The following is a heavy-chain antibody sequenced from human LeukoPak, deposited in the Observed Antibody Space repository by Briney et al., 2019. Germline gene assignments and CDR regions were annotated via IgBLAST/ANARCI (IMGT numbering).Heavy chain of an antibody. Sequence: ASVKVSCKATGYTFTSYDINWVRQATGQGLEWMGWMNPNSGNTGYAQKFQGRVTMTRNTSISTAYMELSSLRSEDTAVYYCARIPTVTTPNYFDYWGQGTLVTVSS. CDR2: MNPNSGNT. V-gene: IGHV1-8*01. CDR1: GYTFTSYD. J-gene: IGHJ4*02. D-gene: IGHD4-17*01. CDR3: ARIPTVTTPNYFDY.